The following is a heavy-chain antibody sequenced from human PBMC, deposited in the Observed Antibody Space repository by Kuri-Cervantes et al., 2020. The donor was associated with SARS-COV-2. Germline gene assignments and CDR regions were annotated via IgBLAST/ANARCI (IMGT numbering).Heavy chain of an antibody. CDR3: ARDGSDWGLDY. J-gene: IGHJ4*02. Sequence: GESLKSSCTASGFIFSDYYMTWIRQAPAKGLEWISYISSRDNIIYYADSVKGRFTVSRDNAKNSLYLQMNSLRAEDTAVYYCARDGSDWGLDYWGQGTLVTVSS. V-gene: IGHV3-11*04. CDR2: ISSRDNII. D-gene: IGHD7-27*01. CDR1: GFIFSDYY.